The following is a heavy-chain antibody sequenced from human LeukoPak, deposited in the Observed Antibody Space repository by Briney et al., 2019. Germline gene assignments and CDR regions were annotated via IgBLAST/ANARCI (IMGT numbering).Heavy chain of an antibody. CDR1: GFTFSSYA. V-gene: IGHV3-30-3*01. J-gene: IGHJ4*02. CDR2: ISYDGSNK. D-gene: IGHD3-22*01. Sequence: GGSLRLSCVASGFTFSSYAMHWVRQAPGKGLEWVAVISYDGSNKYYADSVKGRFTISRDNSKNTLYLQMNSLRAEDTAVYYCARDQLVVVITTSDYWGQGTLVTVSS. CDR3: ARDQLVVVITTSDY.